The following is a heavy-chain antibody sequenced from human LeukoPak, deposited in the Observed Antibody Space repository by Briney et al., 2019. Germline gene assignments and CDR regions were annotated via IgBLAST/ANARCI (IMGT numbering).Heavy chain of an antibody. D-gene: IGHD4-23*01. V-gene: IGHV3-23*01. J-gene: IGHJ4*02. CDR2: ISGSGGST. Sequence: GGSLRLSCAASGFTFSSCAMSWVRQAPGKGLEWVSAISGSGGSTYYADSVKGRFTISRDNSKNTLYPQMNSLRAEDTAVYYCAKARPTVVTPNYFDYWGQGTLVTVSS. CDR1: GFTFSSCA. CDR3: AKARPTVVTPNYFDY.